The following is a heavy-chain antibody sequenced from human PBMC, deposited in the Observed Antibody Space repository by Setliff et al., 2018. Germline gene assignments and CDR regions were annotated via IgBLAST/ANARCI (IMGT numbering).Heavy chain of an antibody. CDR1: DGSMTSGSYY. D-gene: IGHD2-2*01. CDR2: VYYSGTA. CDR3: ARLSCSSNSCPFDY. Sequence: NPSETLSLTCSVSDGSMTSGSYYWGWIRQPPGKGLEWIGSVYYSGTAYYNPSLKSRLYMSVDTSKNQFTLKVISVIAADTAVYYCARLSCSSNSCPFDYWVQGTLVTVSS. V-gene: IGHV4-39*06. J-gene: IGHJ4*02.